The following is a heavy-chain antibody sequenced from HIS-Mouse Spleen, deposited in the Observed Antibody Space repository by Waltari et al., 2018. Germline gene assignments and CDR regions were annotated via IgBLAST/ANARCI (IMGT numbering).Heavy chain of an antibody. V-gene: IGHV1-8*01. Sequence: QVQLVQSGAEVKKPGASVKVSCKASGYTLTSYDINWVRQATGHGLEWMGWMNPNSGNTGYAQKFQGRVTMTRNTSISTAYVELSSLRSEDTAVYYCARGHDYSNYFDYWGQGTLVTVSS. D-gene: IGHD4-4*01. CDR1: GYTLTSYD. CDR3: ARGHDYSNYFDY. CDR2: MNPNSGNT. J-gene: IGHJ4*02.